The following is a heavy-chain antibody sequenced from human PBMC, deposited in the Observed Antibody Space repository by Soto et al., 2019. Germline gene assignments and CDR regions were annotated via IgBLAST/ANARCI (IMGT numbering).Heavy chain of an antibody. J-gene: IGHJ4*02. Sequence: SGGSLRLSCTASGFTFSNYIMTWVRQAPGKGLEWVSSLSSGSRYVYYADSVKGRFTISRDDAKNSVYLQMNSLRAEDAAVYYCVRGGSSWSYWGQGSRVTVSS. D-gene: IGHD3-16*01. CDR1: GFTFSNYI. V-gene: IGHV3-21*06. CDR2: LSSGSRYV. CDR3: VRGGSSWSY.